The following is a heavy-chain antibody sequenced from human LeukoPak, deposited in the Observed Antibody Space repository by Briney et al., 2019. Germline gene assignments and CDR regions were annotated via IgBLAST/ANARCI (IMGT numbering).Heavy chain of an antibody. CDR1: GYTFTGNY. V-gene: IGHV1-2*02. CDR3: ARDRGYGSGWYGFSFDY. Sequence: EASVKVSCKASGYTFTGNYMHWVRQAPGQGLEWMGWINPNNGGTNYARNFQGRVTMTRDTSISTAYMELSRLRSDDTAVYYCARDRGYGSGWYGFSFDYWGQGTLVTVSS. J-gene: IGHJ4*02. CDR2: INPNNGGT. D-gene: IGHD6-19*01.